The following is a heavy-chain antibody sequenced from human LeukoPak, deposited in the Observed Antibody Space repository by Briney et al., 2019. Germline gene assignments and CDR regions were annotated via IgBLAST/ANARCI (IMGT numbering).Heavy chain of an antibody. V-gene: IGHV3-30*18. CDR2: ISYDGSNK. J-gene: IGHJ4*02. D-gene: IGHD6-19*01. CDR3: AKDHHVMQWLAYYFDY. Sequence: PGRSLRLSCAASGFTFSSYGMRWVRQAPGKGLEWVAVISYDGSNKYYADSVKGRFTISRDNSKNTLYLQMNSLRAEDTAVYYCAKDHHVMQWLAYYFDYWGQGTLVTVSS. CDR1: GFTFSSYG.